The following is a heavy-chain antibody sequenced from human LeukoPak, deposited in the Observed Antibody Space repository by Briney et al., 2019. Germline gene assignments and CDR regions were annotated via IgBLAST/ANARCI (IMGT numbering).Heavy chain of an antibody. D-gene: IGHD5-18*01. CDR2: IYYSGST. J-gene: IGHJ5*02. Sequence: PSETLSLTCTVSGGSISSSSYYWGWIRQPPGKGLEWIGSIYYSGSTNYNPSLKSRVTISVDTSKNQFSLKLSSVTAADTAVYYCARLQAGGYSYGYRELSWFDPWGQGTLVTVSS. CDR1: GGSISSSSYY. CDR3: ARLQAGGYSYGYRELSWFDP. V-gene: IGHV4-39*07.